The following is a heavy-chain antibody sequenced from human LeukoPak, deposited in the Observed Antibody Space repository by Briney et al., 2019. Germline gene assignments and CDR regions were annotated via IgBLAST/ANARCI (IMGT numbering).Heavy chain of an antibody. V-gene: IGHV3-30-3*01. CDR3: ARDLYCSSTSCYPLYYFDY. Sequence: PGGSLRLSCAASGFTFSSYAMHWVRQAPGKGLEWVAVISYDGSNKYYADSAKGRFTISRDNSKNTLYLQMNSLRAEDTAVYYCARDLYCSSTSCYPLYYFDYWGQGTLVTVSS. J-gene: IGHJ4*02. CDR1: GFTFSSYA. CDR2: ISYDGSNK. D-gene: IGHD2-2*01.